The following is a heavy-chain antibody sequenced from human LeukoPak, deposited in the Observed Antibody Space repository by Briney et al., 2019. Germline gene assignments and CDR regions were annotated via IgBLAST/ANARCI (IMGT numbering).Heavy chain of an antibody. Sequence: QSGGSLRLSCAASGFIFSSYSMSWVRQAPGMGLECVSVITGSGGNTYYADSVKGRFTISKDNSKNTVYLQMSSLRVDDTAVYYCAKAASSSWPSYYYGMDVWGQGTTVTVSS. CDR3: AKAASSSWPSYYYGMDV. V-gene: IGHV3-23*01. D-gene: IGHD6-13*01. J-gene: IGHJ6*02. CDR1: GFIFSSYS. CDR2: ITGSGGNT.